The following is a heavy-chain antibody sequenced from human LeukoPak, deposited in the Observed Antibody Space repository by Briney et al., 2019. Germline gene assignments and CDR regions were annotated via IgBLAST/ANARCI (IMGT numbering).Heavy chain of an antibody. J-gene: IGHJ4*02. D-gene: IGHD6-19*01. CDR3: ARYPDSGSGWPGWDY. V-gene: IGHV4-38-2*01. CDR2: IYHSGST. Sequence: SETLSLTCAVSGYSISSGYYWGWIRQPPGEGLEWIGSIYHSGSTYYNPSLKSRVTISVDTSKNQFSLKLSSVTAADTAVYYCARYPDSGSGWPGWDYWGQGTLVTVSS. CDR1: GYSISSGYY.